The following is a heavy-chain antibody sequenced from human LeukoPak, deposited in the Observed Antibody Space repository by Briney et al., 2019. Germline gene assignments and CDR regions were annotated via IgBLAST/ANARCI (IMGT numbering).Heavy chain of an antibody. CDR3: AKFNGHPTANYYMDV. CDR1: GFSFSSFA. CDR2: IIDTGGAT. J-gene: IGHJ6*04. Sequence: GGSLRLSCAASGFSFSSFAMTWVRQAPGKGLEWVSGIIDTGGATYYADSVKGRFTISRDNSKNTLFLQMNSLRAEDTAVYYCAKFNGHPTANYYMDVWGEGTTVTVSS. D-gene: IGHD3-10*01. V-gene: IGHV3-23*01.